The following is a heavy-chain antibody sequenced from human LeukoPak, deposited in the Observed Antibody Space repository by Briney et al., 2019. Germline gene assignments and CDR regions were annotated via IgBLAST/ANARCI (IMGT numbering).Heavy chain of an antibody. J-gene: IGHJ4*02. Sequence: GSLRASCKASGYTFTGYCMDGGRRGPGQGREWRGWINPNSGGTNYAHQFQGRATMTRATPISTASMELSRRRPRATPCYYFAREEGVITMVRGAIGCWGQGTLVTVSS. CDR1: GYTFTGYC. CDR3: AREEGVITMVRGAIGC. D-gene: IGHD3-10*01. CDR2: INPNSGGT. V-gene: IGHV1-2*07.